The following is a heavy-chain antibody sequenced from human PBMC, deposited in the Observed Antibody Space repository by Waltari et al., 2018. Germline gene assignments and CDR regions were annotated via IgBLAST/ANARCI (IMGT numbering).Heavy chain of an antibody. V-gene: IGHV1-69*12. CDR2: IIPSYGTP. CDR3: ARRQLGGAFDP. Sequence: QVHLVQSGAEVRKPGSSVKVSCAAPGGPFGPYAISWVRQAPGQGLEWMGGIIPSYGTPNYAQKFQGRLTVTADESTATVYMDLSSLRSDDTAVYYCARRQLGGAFDPWGQGTLVSVSS. J-gene: IGHJ5*02. D-gene: IGHD3-16*01. CDR1: GGPFGPYA.